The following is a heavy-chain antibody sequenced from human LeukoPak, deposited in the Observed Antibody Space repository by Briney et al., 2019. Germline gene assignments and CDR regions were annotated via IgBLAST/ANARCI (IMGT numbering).Heavy chain of an antibody. CDR1: GFTFSSYA. CDR2: ISYDGSNK. V-gene: IGHV3-30-3*01. J-gene: IGHJ4*02. D-gene: IGHD1-26*01. Sequence: LPGGSLRLSCAASGFTFSSYAMHWVRQAPGKGLEWVAVISYDGSNKYYADSVKGRFTISRDNSKNTLYLQMNSLRAEDTAVYYCARGEWEIRGYWGQGTLVTVSS. CDR3: ARGEWEIRGY.